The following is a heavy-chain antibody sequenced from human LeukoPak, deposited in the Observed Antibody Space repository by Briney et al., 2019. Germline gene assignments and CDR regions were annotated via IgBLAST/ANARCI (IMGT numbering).Heavy chain of an antibody. D-gene: IGHD2-15*01. CDR3: ARSVYIVVEYYFDC. CDR1: GGSISSSSYC. V-gene: IGHV4-39*01. CDR2: ICYSGST. J-gene: IGHJ4*02. Sequence: NPSETPSLTCTVSGGSISSSSYCWGWIRQPPGKGLEWIGTICYSGSTFYNPSPKSRVAISVDTSKNQFSLRLSSVTAADTAVYYCARSVYIVVEYYFDCWGQGALVTASS.